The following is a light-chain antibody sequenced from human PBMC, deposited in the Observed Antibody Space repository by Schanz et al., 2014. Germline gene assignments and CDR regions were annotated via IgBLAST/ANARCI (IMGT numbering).Light chain of an antibody. CDR2: GVS. V-gene: IGLV2-14*01. CDR1: SSDVGTFNY. J-gene: IGLJ3*02. Sequence: QSALTQPASVSGSPGQSITLSCTGTSSDVGTFNYVSWYQQSPGKAPKLMIYGVSNRPSGVSNRFSGSKSGNTASLTISGLQAEDEADYYCSSYSTGSTSFGGGTKLTVL. CDR3: SSYSTGSTS.